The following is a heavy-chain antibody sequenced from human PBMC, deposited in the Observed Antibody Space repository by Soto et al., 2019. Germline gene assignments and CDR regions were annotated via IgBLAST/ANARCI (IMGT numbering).Heavy chain of an antibody. CDR3: ARGRSRWDYYNSSGYYRIDY. CDR2: ISPSGDIT. Sequence: ASVKVSCKASGYTFTNSYIHWVRQAPGQGLEWMGVISPSGDITIYAQKFQGRITMARDTSTSTVYMELSSLRSEDTAVYYCARGRSRWDYYNSSGYYRIDYWGQGTLVTVSS. J-gene: IGHJ4*02. D-gene: IGHD3-22*01. V-gene: IGHV1-46*01. CDR1: GYTFTNSY.